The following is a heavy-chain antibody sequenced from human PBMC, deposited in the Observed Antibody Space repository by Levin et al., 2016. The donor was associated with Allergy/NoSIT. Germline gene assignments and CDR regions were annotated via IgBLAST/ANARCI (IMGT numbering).Heavy chain of an antibody. D-gene: IGHD3-22*01. CDR3: AKERESSGYFSL. CDR2: ISGRGTST. CDR1: GFTFSNYA. V-gene: IGHV3-23*01. J-gene: IGHJ4*02. Sequence: GGSLRLSCAASGFTFSNYAMSWVRQAPGKGLEWVSAISGRGTSTYYADSVKGRFTISRDNSRYTLYLQMNSLRAEDTAIYYCAKERESSGYFSLWGQGTLVTVSS.